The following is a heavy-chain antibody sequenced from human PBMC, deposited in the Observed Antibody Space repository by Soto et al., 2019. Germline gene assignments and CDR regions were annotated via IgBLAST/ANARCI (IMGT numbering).Heavy chain of an antibody. J-gene: IGHJ4*02. CDR1: GGSIRGSNDY. CDR3: ARQAYSSGCYVNF. Sequence: SETLSLTCTVSGGSIRGSNDYWTWIRQPPGKGLEWIGSLSYNEISYYSPSLKSRATISLDTSKNQFSLRLSSVTATDTAVYFCARQAYSSGCYVNFWGQGTLVTVSS. V-gene: IGHV4-39*01. D-gene: IGHD6-25*01. CDR2: LSYNEIS.